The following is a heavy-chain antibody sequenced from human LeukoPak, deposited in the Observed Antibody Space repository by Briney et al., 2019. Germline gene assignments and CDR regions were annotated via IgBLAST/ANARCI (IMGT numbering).Heavy chain of an antibody. Sequence: GGSLRLSCAGSGFTCSGYRMNWVRQAPGKGLIKEDGNERWYVDSVRGRLTISRDNSRNTVILEMNTLRTEDTAVYFCAAFITTKLDYWGQGILVTVSS. V-gene: IGHV3-7*01. CDR1: GFTCSGYR. D-gene: IGHD3-22*01. CDR2: KEDGNER. CDR3: AAFITTKLDY. J-gene: IGHJ4*02.